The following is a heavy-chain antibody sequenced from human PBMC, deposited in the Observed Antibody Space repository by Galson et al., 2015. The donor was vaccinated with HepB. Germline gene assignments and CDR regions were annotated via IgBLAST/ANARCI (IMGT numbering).Heavy chain of an antibody. CDR1: GGTFSSYT. D-gene: IGHD3-10*01. J-gene: IGHJ4*02. V-gene: IGHV1-69*04. CDR3: ARDLRYYGSGIGY. Sequence: SVKVSCKASGGTFSSYTISWVRQAPGQGLEWMGRIIPILGIANYAQKFQGRVTITADKSTSTAYMELSSLRSEDTAVYYCARDLRYYGSGIGYWGQGTLVTVSS. CDR2: IIPILGIA.